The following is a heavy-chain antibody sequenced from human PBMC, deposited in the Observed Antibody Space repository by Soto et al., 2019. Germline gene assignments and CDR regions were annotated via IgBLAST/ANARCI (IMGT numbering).Heavy chain of an antibody. D-gene: IGHD2-21*01. CDR1: GFTFRSYA. CDR3: TRILWSSRRDALDI. CDR2: IGTSGTPT. J-gene: IGHJ6*02. Sequence: DVQLLESGGDLVQPGGSLRLSCIASGFTFRSYAMAWVRQAPGEDLGWVSAIGTSGTPTLYADSVKSRFRISRDESRNTVSLQMNSLGVEDTATYYCTRILWSSRRDALDIWGQGTTVTVSS. V-gene: IGHV3-23*01.